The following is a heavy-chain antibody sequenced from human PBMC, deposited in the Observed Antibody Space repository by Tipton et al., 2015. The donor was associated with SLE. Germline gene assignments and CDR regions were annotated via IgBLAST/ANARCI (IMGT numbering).Heavy chain of an antibody. CDR3: ASGAAGEGYYFDY. Sequence: LSLTCAVYGGSFSGYYWSWIRQPPGKGLEWIGEINHSGSTNYNPSLESRVTIPVDTSKNQFSLKLSSVTAADTAVYYCASGAAGEGYYFDYWGQGTLVTVSS. V-gene: IGHV4-34*01. J-gene: IGHJ4*02. CDR1: GGSFSGYY. D-gene: IGHD3-16*01. CDR2: INHSGST.